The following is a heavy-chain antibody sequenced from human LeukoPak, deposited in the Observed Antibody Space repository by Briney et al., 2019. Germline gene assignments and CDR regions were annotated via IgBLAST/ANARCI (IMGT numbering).Heavy chain of an antibody. CDR3: TTVTMVRDYDY. Sequence: PGGSLRLSCAASGFPFSDDWMNWVRQAPGKGLEWVGRIKKKDDGGTTDYAAPVKGRFTISRDDSKNMLYLEMNNLKIEDTAVYYCTTVTMVRDYDYWGQGTLVTVSS. CDR2: IKKKDDGGTT. J-gene: IGHJ4*02. V-gene: IGHV3-15*01. CDR1: GFPFSDDW. D-gene: IGHD3-10*01.